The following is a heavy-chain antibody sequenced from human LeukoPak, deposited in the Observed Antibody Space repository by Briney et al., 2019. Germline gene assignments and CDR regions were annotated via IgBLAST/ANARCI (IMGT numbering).Heavy chain of an antibody. D-gene: IGHD1-26*01. J-gene: IGHJ3*02. CDR2: IYYSGST. CDR1: GGSISSSSYY. V-gene: IGHV4-39*07. Sequence: SETLSLTCTVSGGSISSSSYYWGWIRQPPGKGLEWIGSIYYSGSTYYNPSLKSRVTISVDTSKNQFSLKLSSVTAADTAVYYCASVGGGGYGMTNDAFDIWGQGTMVTVSS. CDR3: ASVGGGGYGMTNDAFDI.